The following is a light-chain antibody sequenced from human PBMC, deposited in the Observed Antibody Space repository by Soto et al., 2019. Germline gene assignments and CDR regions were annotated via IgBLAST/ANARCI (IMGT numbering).Light chain of an antibody. CDR2: FAS. Sequence: VMTQSPATLSVSPGERAALSCRASQSVSTNLAWYQQKPGQPPRLLIYFASTRATAVPARFTAGGSGTEFTLTISSLQSDDLAVYYCQQYDKWPRTFXQGTKADIK. CDR3: QQYDKWPRT. V-gene: IGKV3-15*01. CDR1: QSVSTN. J-gene: IGKJ1*01.